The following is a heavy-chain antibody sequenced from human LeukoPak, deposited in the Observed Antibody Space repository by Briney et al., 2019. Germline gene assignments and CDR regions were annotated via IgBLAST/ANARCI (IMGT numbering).Heavy chain of an antibody. V-gene: IGHV1-18*01. CDR1: GYTFNTYE. D-gene: IGHD6-13*01. CDR2: INTYNGNT. Sequence: GASVKVSCKASGYTFNTYEIAWVRQAPGQGLEWMGWINTYNGNTNYAQKVQGRVTMTTDTSTSTGYMELRNLRSDDTAVYYCARLAVGSSWFHDYWGQGTLVIVSS. J-gene: IGHJ4*02. CDR3: ARLAVGSSWFHDY.